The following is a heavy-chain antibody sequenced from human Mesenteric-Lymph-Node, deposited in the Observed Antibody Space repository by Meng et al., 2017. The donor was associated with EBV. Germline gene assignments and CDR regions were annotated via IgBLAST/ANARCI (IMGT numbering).Heavy chain of an antibody. V-gene: IGHV1-18*01. J-gene: IGHJ4*02. CDR1: AYTFTNFG. Sequence: VQRVQSGAEVKKPGASVQFSCKASAYTFTNFGISWLRQAPGQGLEWMGWISGFNDNTHYAKKKQGRLTMPTDISPSTAYMELRSLTSDDTAVYYCAKDLGFCSGDSCYGPYFDYWGQGTLVTVSS. CDR2: ISGFNDNT. D-gene: IGHD2-15*01. CDR3: AKDLGFCSGDSCYGPYFDY.